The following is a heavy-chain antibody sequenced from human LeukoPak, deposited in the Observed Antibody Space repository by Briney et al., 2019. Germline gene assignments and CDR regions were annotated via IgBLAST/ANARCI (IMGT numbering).Heavy chain of an antibody. Sequence: SETLSLTCTVSGGSISSGDYYWSWIRQPPGKGLEWIGEINHSGSTNYNPSLKSRVTISVDTSKNQFSLKLSSVTAADTAVYYCAISLRLGELSPGYWGQGTLVTVSS. CDR3: AISLRLGELSPGY. D-gene: IGHD3-16*02. CDR2: INHSGST. CDR1: GGSISSGDYY. V-gene: IGHV4-61*08. J-gene: IGHJ4*02.